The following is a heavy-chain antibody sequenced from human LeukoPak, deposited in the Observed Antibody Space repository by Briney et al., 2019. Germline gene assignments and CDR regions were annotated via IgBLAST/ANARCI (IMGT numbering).Heavy chain of an antibody. J-gene: IGHJ3*02. V-gene: IGHV3-74*01. Sequence: PGGSLRLSCAASGFTFSSDWMHWVRQAPGKGLAWVTGISGDGRDIWYADSVKGRFTISRDNAKNTLYLQMNSVRVEDTAVYFCTREVNAFDIWGQGTTVTVSS. CDR1: GFTFSSDW. CDR2: ISGDGRDI. CDR3: TREVNAFDI.